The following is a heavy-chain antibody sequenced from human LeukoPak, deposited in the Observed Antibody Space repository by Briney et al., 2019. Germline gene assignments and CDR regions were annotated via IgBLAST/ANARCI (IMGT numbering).Heavy chain of an antibody. CDR1: GGSFSSYY. J-gene: IGHJ5*02. Sequence: SETLSLTCTVSGGSFSSYYWSWIRQPPGRGLEWIVYIYYTGSTNYNPSLKSRVTISIDTSKNQFSLKLSAVTAADTAVYYCARELGSSSSKWFDPWGQGTLVTVSS. V-gene: IGHV4-59*01. CDR3: ARELGSSSSKWFDP. CDR2: IYYTGST. D-gene: IGHD6-6*01.